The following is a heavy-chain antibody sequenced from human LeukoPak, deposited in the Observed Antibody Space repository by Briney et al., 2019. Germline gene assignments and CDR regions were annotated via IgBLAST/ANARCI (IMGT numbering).Heavy chain of an antibody. J-gene: IGHJ4*02. D-gene: IGHD5-24*01. CDR2: INWNGGST. Sequence: PGGSLRLSCAASGFNFDDYVMTWVRQAPGKGLEWVSGINWNGGSTGYADSVKGRFTISRDNAKNSLYLQMNSLRAEDTALYYCARDLSRWLQKGAPFDYWGQGTLVTVSS. CDR1: GFNFDDYV. CDR3: ARDLSRWLQKGAPFDY. V-gene: IGHV3-20*04.